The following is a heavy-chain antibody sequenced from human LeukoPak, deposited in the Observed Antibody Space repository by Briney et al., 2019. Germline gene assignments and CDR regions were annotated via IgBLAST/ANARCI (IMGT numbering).Heavy chain of an antibody. CDR2: ISAYNGNT. CDR1: GYTFTSYG. CDR3: AREELNRITSFGVAPDY. D-gene: IGHD3-3*01. Sequence: GASVKVSCKASGYTFTSYGISWVRQAPGQGLEWMGWISAYNGNTNYAQKLQGRVTMTTDTSTSTAYMELRSLRSDDTAVYYCAREELNRITSFGVAPDYWGQGTLVTVSS. V-gene: IGHV1-18*01. J-gene: IGHJ4*02.